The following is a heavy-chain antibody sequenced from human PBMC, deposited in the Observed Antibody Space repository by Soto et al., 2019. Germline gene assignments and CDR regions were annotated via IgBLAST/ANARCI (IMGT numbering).Heavy chain of an antibody. CDR3: AGSGYEHNSGMDV. CDR1: GGSISSGGYS. J-gene: IGHJ6*02. D-gene: IGHD3-22*01. V-gene: IGHV4-30-2*01. CDR2: IYHSGST. Sequence: QLQLQESGSGLVKPSQTLSLTCAVSGGSISSGGYSWSWIRQPPGKGLEWIGYIYHSGSTYYNPSLKSRVTISVDRSKNQFSLKLGSVTAADTAGYSGAGSGYEHNSGMDVWGQGTTVPVSS.